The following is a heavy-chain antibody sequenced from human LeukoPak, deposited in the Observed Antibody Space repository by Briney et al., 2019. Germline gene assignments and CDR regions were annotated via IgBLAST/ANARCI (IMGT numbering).Heavy chain of an antibody. CDR3: AKGQGDCSGTSCRE. Sequence: GGSLRLSCAASAFTFSSYAMNWVRQAPGKGLESVSGISGSGGSTYHADFVKGRCTISRDNSKNTLYLQINSLRVEDTAVYYCAKGQGDCSGTSCREWGQGTLVTVSS. J-gene: IGHJ4*02. CDR1: AFTFSSYA. V-gene: IGHV3-23*01. D-gene: IGHD2-2*01. CDR2: ISGSGGST.